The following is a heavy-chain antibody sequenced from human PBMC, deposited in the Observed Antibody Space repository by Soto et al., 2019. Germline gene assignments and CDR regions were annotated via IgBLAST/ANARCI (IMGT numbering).Heavy chain of an antibody. CDR1: GGSISSSSYF. CDR3: ARHPSDFWFDP. D-gene: IGHD2-21*02. Sequence: QLQLQESGPGLVKPSETLSLTCSVSGGSISSSSYFWGWIRQPPGKGLEWIGSIYHRGSTYDNPSLKSLVTVSVDTSKNQFSLKLSSVTAADTAVYYCARHPSDFWFDPWGQGTLVTVSS. V-gene: IGHV4-39*01. J-gene: IGHJ5*02. CDR2: IYHRGST.